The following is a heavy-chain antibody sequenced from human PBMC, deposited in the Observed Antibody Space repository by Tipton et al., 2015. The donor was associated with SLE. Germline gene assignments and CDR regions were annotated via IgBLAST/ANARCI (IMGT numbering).Heavy chain of an antibody. CDR3: AKVAYSSSWYVYYYYYYYMDV. CDR1: GFTFSSYG. J-gene: IGHJ6*03. Sequence: SLRLSCAASGFTFSSYGMHWVRQAPGKGLEWVAVISYDGSNKYYADSVKGRFTISRDNSKNTLYPQMNSLRAEDTAVYYCAKVAYSSSWYVYYYYYYYMDVWGKGTTVTVSS. CDR2: ISYDGSNK. D-gene: IGHD6-13*01. V-gene: IGHV3-30*18.